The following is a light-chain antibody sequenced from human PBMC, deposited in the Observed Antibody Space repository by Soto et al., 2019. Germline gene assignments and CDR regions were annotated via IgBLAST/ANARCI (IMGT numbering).Light chain of an antibody. J-gene: IGKJ1*01. V-gene: IGKV3-20*01. Sequence: EIVNTQSPATLSVSTVERVNLSCRASEGVSSIYVAWYQQKPGQAPTLLIYGASTRATGIPDRFSGSGSGTDFTLTIDRLEPEDFAVYYCQQSLKPKTFGQGTKVDI. CDR1: EGVSSIY. CDR2: GAS. CDR3: QQSLKPKT.